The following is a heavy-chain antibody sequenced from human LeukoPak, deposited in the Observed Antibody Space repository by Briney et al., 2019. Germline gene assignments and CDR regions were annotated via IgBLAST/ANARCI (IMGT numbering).Heavy chain of an antibody. CDR3: ARVSSGSYSS. CDR2: IIPILGIA. V-gene: IGHV1-69*04. J-gene: IGHJ4*02. Sequence: GASVKVSCKASGGTFSSYAISWVRQAPGQGLEWMGRIIPILGIANYAQKFRGRVTITADKSTSTAYMELSSLRSEDTAVYYCARVSSGSYSSWGQGTLVTVSS. D-gene: IGHD1-26*01. CDR1: GGTFSSYA.